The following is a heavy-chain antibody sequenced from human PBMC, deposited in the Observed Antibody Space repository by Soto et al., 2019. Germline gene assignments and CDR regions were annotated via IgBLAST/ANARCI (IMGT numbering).Heavy chain of an antibody. CDR3: ATFGSENDP. D-gene: IGHD3-16*01. Sequence: QVQLVQSGADVKKPGSSVKVSCKTFGGTFSTFTLSWVRQAPGQGLLWMGSIIPCLNISTIEATFLGRLTITADESTRTGYMELGSLTRDATAIYCCATFGSENDPGGHVAWVTVSS. V-gene: IGHV1-69*09. J-gene: IGHJ5*02. CDR1: GGTFSTFT. CDR2: IIPCLNIS.